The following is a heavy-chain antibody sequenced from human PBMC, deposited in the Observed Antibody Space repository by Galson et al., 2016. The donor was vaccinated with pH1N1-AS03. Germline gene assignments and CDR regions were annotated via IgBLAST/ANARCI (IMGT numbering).Heavy chain of an antibody. CDR2: ISGIGTST. V-gene: IGHV3-23*01. CDR3: AKEGDEGAVDF. CDR1: GFTFKNYA. J-gene: IGHJ4*02. Sequence: SLRLSCAASGFTFKNYAMSWVRQAPGKGLEWVSVISGIGTSTYYAASVKGRFSISRDNARNTLSMQMDGLRAEDTALYYCAKEGDEGAVDFLGQGTLVTVSP.